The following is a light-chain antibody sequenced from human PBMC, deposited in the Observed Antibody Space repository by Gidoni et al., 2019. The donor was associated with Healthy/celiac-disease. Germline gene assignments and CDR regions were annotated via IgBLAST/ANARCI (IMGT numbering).Light chain of an antibody. Sequence: AIRMTQSPSSLSASTGDRVTTTCRASQGISSYLACYQQKPGKAPKLLSYDASTLQSGVPSRFIGSGSGTDFTLTISCLQSEDFATYYCQQYYSYPYTFXQXTKLEIK. V-gene: IGKV1-8*01. CDR1: QGISSY. CDR2: DAS. J-gene: IGKJ2*01. CDR3: QQYYSYPYT.